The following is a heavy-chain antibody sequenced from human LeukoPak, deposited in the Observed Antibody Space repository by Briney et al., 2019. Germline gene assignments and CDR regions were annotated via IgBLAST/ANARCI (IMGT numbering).Heavy chain of an antibody. Sequence: SETLSLTCTVSGGSISSYYWSWIRQPPGKGLERIGYIYYSGSTNYNPSLKSRVTISVDTSKNQFSLKLSSVTAADTAVYYCAKGGDRDGSLDYWGQGTLVTVSS. J-gene: IGHJ4*02. CDR3: AKGGDRDGSLDY. CDR2: IYYSGST. D-gene: IGHD5-24*01. CDR1: GGSISSYY. V-gene: IGHV4-59*01.